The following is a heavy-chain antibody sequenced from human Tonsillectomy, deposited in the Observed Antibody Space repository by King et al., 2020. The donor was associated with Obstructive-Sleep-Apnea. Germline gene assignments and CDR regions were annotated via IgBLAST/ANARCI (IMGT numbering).Heavy chain of an antibody. V-gene: IGHV3-30*02. Sequence: VQLVESGGGVVQPGGSLRLSCAASGFTFSSYGMHWVRQALGKGLEWVAFIRYDGSNKYYADSVEGRFTISRDNSKNTLYLQMNSLRAEDTAMFYCAKAVGRVEMTPTDYWGQGTLVTVSS. D-gene: IGHD5-24*01. CDR2: IRYDGSNK. J-gene: IGHJ4*02. CDR1: GFTFSSYG. CDR3: AKAVGRVEMTPTDY.